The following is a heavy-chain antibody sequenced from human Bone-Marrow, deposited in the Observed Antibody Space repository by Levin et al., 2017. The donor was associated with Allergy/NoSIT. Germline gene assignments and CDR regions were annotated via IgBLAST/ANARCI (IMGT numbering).Heavy chain of an antibody. CDR3: ARGGRWSFSYDFDY. CDR1: GGSFTGYF. D-gene: IGHD3-10*01. CDR2: INHSGST. J-gene: IGHJ4*02. V-gene: IGHV4-34*01. Sequence: SETLSLTCAVDGGSFTGYFWTWIRQPPGKGLEWIGEINHSGSTKYTPSLTSRVTISVDTSTKEFSLNLSSVTAADTAVFYCARGGRWSFSYDFDYWGQGTRVTVSS.